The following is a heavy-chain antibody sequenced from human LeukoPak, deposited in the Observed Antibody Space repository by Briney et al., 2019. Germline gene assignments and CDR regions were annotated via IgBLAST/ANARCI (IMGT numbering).Heavy chain of an antibody. CDR2: ISTSGSTI. D-gene: IGHD6-13*01. CDR1: GFIFSSYE. J-gene: IGHJ4*02. CDR3: ARYSSSWYATDY. V-gene: IGHV3-48*03. Sequence: PGGSLRLSCAGTGFIFSSYEMNWVRRAPGKGLEWVSYISTSGSTIYYADSVKGRFTMSRDNAKNSLYLQMNSLSAEDTAVYYCARYSSSWYATDYWGKGTLVTVSS.